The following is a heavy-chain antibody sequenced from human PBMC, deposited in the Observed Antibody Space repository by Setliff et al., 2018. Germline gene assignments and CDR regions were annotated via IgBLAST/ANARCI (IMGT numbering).Heavy chain of an antibody. V-gene: IGHV4-59*12. D-gene: IGHD3-3*01. CDR2: LFQTGTT. Sequence: PSETLSLTCIVYGESFSNNYWSWIRQPPGKGLEWLGSLFQTGTTYYNPSLESRVTMSVDTSRNQISLNLTSVTAADTAMYYCARERTIFGILVISGWFDPWGQGTVVTVSS. CDR3: ARERTIFGILVISGWFDP. CDR1: GESFSNNY. J-gene: IGHJ5*02.